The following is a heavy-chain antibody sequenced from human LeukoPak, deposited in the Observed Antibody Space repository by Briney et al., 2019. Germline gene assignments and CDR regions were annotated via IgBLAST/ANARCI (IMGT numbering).Heavy chain of an antibody. CDR3: VRELSDHYSSYFDP. D-gene: IGHD3-22*01. CDR2: IFNSGST. V-gene: IGHV4-59*01. CDR1: GDSITSYY. Sequence: SETLSLTCTVSGDSITSYYWSWIRQPPGKGLEWIGYIFNSGSTNYNPSLKSRVTISKDTPKNQFSLRLSSVTAADTAVYYCVRELSDHYSSYFDPWGQGTLVTVSS. J-gene: IGHJ5*02.